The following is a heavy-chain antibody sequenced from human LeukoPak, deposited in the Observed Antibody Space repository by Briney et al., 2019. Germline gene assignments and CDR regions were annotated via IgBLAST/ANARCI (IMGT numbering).Heavy chain of an antibody. V-gene: IGHV3-21*01. CDR3: ARDSGYEDY. CDR1: GFTFSFYS. Sequence: GGSLRLSCAASGFTFSFYSMIWVRQSPGKGLEWVSSISSACTYIYYADSVKGRFTISRDNAKHSLFLQMNSLRDEDTAVYYCARDSGYEDYWGQGTLVTVSS. CDR2: ISSACTYI. D-gene: IGHD5-12*01. J-gene: IGHJ4*02.